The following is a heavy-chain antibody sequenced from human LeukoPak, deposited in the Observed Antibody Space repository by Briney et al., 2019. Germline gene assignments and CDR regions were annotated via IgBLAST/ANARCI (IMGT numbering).Heavy chain of an antibody. D-gene: IGHD5-18*01. J-gene: IGHJ4*02. CDR2: ISYDGSNK. Sequence: GGSLRLSCAASGFTFSNAWMSWVRQAPGKGLEWVAVISYDGSNKYYADSVKGRFTISRDNSKNTLYLQMNSLRAEDTAVYYCARDHVDTAMDSGYWGQGTLVPVSS. CDR3: ARDHVDTAMDSGY. CDR1: GFTFSNAW. V-gene: IGHV3-30-3*01.